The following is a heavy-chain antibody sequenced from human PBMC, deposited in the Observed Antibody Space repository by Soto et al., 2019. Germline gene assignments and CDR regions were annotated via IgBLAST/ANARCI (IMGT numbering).Heavy chain of an antibody. CDR1: GAPINSYY. CDR3: AEETPGGYSYAS. V-gene: IGHV4-59*03. D-gene: IGHD5-18*01. J-gene: IGHJ5*02. CDR2: IYNIGRT. Sequence: QVQLQESGPGLVKPSETLSLTCSVSGAPINSYYWSWIRQAPGKGLEWIGYIYNIGRTSYNPSLTSRVTISVETSQNTFSLNLTSVIAADTGVYYCAEETPGGYSYASWGQGILVTFSS.